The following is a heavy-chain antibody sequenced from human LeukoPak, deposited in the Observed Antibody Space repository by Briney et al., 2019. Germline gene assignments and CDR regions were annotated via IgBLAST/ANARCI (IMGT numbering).Heavy chain of an antibody. J-gene: IGHJ4*02. V-gene: IGHV4-59*08. CDR2: IYYSGST. CDR1: GGSISSYY. Sequence: SETLSLTCTVSGGSISSYYWSWIRQPPGKGLEWIGYIYYSGSTNYNPSLKSRVTISVDTSKNQFSLKLSSVTAADTAVYYCARHRRGYSPVYYFDYWGQGTLATVSS. D-gene: IGHD5-18*01. CDR3: ARHRRGYSPVYYFDY.